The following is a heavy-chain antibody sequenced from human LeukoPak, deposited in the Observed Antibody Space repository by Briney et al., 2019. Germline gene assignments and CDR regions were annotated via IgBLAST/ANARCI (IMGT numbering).Heavy chain of an antibody. CDR3: ARDMTQYYYGSGSYYNGAFDY. CDR2: IKQDGSEK. J-gene: IGHJ4*02. Sequence: PGGSLRLSCAASGFTFSSYWMSWVRQAPGKGLEWVANIKQDGSEKYYVDSVKGRFTISRDNAKYSLYLQMNSLRAEDTAVYYCARDMTQYYYGSGSYYNGAFDYWGQGTLVTVSS. D-gene: IGHD3-10*01. CDR1: GFTFSSYW. V-gene: IGHV3-7*01.